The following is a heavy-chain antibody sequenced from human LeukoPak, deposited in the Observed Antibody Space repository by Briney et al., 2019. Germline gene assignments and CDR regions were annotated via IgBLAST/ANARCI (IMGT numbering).Heavy chain of an antibody. J-gene: IGHJ4*02. CDR1: GFTFSSYS. V-gene: IGHV3-21*01. D-gene: IGHD3-22*01. CDR3: ARDSTGGSSGVFDY. CDR2: ISSSSSYI. Sequence: PGGSLRLSCAASGFTFSSYSMNWVRQAPGKGLEWVSSISSSSSYIYYADSVKGRFAISRDNAKNSLYLQMNSLRAEDTAVYYCARDSTGGSSGVFDYWGQGTLVTVSS.